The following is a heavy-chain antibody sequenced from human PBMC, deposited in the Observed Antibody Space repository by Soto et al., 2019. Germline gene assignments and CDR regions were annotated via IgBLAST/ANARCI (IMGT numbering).Heavy chain of an antibody. Sequence: ASVKVSCKASGYTFTGYYMHWVRQAPGQGLEWMGWINPNSGGTNYAQKFQGRVTMTRDTSISIAYMELSRLRSDDTAVYYCARDPLAVAGNWFDPWGQGTLVTVSS. CDR3: ARDPLAVAGNWFDP. CDR1: GYTFTGYY. J-gene: IGHJ5*02. V-gene: IGHV1-2*02. D-gene: IGHD6-19*01. CDR2: INPNSGGT.